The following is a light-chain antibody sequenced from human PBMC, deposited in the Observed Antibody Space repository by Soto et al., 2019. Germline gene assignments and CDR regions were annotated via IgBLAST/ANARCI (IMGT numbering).Light chain of an antibody. V-gene: IGKV3-20*01. CDR2: VAS. Sequence: EIVLTQSPGTLSLSPGERATLSCRASQSVSSRFLAWYQQKAGKAPEVLLYVASVLKDGVSSRFSGSGYGTDFTLTITNLQPEDFAMYYCLQSFGSPPITFGQGTRLDIK. J-gene: IGKJ5*01. CDR3: LQSFGSPPIT. CDR1: QSVSSRF.